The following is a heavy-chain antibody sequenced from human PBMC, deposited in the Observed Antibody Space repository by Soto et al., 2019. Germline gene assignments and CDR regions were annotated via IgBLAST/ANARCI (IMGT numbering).Heavy chain of an antibody. CDR2: IYYSGST. Sequence: PSETLSLTCTVSGGSISTYYWSWIRQPPGKGLEWIGYIYYSGSTSYNPSLKSRVTISVDTSKNQFSLKLNSVTAADTAVYYCAGRTRYKRPYYYDYWSQGTLVTVSS. CDR1: GGSISTYY. J-gene: IGHJ4*02. D-gene: IGHD5-18*01. V-gene: IGHV4-59*08. CDR3: AGRTRYKRPYYYDY.